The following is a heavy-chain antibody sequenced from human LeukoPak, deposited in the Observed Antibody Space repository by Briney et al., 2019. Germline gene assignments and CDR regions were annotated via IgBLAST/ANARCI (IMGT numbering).Heavy chain of an antibody. CDR3: ARHHDGGPKLRLDF. V-gene: IGHV4-59*08. D-gene: IGHD2-15*01. CDR2: FHYSGST. CDR1: GASVSNYD. Sequence: SETLSLTCRVSGASVSNYDWSWIRQSPGEGLEWIGFFHYSGSTNYNPSLNSRVTTSIDTSMNQLSLTLVSVTAADTAVYFCARHHDGGPKLRLDFWGLGVLVTVSS. J-gene: IGHJ4*02.